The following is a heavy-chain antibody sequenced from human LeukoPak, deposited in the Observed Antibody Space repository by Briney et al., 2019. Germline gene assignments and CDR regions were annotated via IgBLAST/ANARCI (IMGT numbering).Heavy chain of an antibody. D-gene: IGHD5-18*01. Sequence: PSETLSLTCTVSGGSISSSSYYWGWIRQPPGKGLEWIGSIYYSGSTYYNPSLKSRVTISVDTSKNQFSLKLSSVTAADTAVYYCARREYSHGTPNRNWFDPWGQGTLVTVSS. CDR3: ARREYSHGTPNRNWFDP. CDR2: IYYSGST. CDR1: GGSISSSSYY. V-gene: IGHV4-39*01. J-gene: IGHJ5*02.